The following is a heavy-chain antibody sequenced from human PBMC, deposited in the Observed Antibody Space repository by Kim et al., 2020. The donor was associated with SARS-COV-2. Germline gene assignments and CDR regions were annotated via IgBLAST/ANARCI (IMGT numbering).Heavy chain of an antibody. J-gene: IGHJ4*02. CDR1: GFTFSNSA. V-gene: IGHV1-58*01. Sequence: TSVKVSCRTSGFTFSNSAVHWMRQARGQRLEWLGWIVVGSGHTNYAQKFQNRLTIARDMSTSTVYMELSSLRSDDTAVYYCAATTGTTTEWFGALVDYWGQGTLVTVSS. CDR2: IVVGSGHT. CDR3: AATTGTTTEWFGALVDY. D-gene: IGHD1-7*01.